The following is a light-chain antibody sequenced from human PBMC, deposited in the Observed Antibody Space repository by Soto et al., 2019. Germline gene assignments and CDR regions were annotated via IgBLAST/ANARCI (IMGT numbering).Light chain of an antibody. CDR1: QSVGSY. Sequence: EIVLTQSPATLSLSPGERATLSCRASQSVGSYLTWYQQKPGQAPRLLIYETSKRATGIPARFSGSGSGTDFPLTTSTLELEDFAVYYCQQRSSWPRPFGQGPRGDIK. J-gene: IGKJ1*01. V-gene: IGKV3-11*01. CDR2: ETS. CDR3: QQRSSWPRP.